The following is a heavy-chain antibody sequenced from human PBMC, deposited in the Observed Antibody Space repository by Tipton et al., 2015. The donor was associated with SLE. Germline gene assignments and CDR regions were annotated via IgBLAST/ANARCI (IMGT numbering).Heavy chain of an antibody. D-gene: IGHD6-19*01. CDR3: AREGYSSGYYGDFDF. CDR1: GGSVSSGGYY. J-gene: IGHJ4*02. CDR2: IYYSGSA. Sequence: TLSLTCTVSGGSVSSGGYYWSWIRQHPGKGLEWIGYIYYSGSANYNPSLRSRVTISVDSSKNQFSLKLSSVTAADTSMYYCAREGYSSGYYGDFDFWGQGTLVTVSS. V-gene: IGHV4-61*08.